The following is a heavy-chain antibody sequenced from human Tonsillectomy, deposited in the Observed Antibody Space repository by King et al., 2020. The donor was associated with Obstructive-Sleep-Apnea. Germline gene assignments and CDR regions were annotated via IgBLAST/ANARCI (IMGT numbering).Heavy chain of an antibody. CDR2: IISNGGST. J-gene: IGHJ3*02. Sequence: VQLVESGGGLVQPGGTLRLSCSASGFTFSSYAMHWVRQAPGKGLEYVSAIISNGGSTYYADSVKGRFTISRDNSKNTLYLQMSSLRAEDTAVYYCVKGRGGSYYYDAFDIWGQGTMVTVSS. CDR3: VKGRGGSYYYDAFDI. V-gene: IGHV3-64D*09. D-gene: IGHD1-26*01. CDR1: GFTFSSYA.